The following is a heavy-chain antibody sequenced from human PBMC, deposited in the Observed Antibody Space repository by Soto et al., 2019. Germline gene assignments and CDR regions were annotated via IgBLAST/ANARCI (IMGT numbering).Heavy chain of an antibody. CDR2: ISGSGGST. CDR1: GFTFSSYA. J-gene: IGHJ6*03. Sequence: GGSLRLSCAASGFTFSSYAMSWVRQAPGKGLEWVSAISGSGGSTYYADSVKGRFTISRDNSKNTLYLQMNSLRAEDTAVYYCAKNDRWGKYYYYYYYRDGWGKGTTVTVSS. V-gene: IGHV3-23*01. CDR3: AKNDRWGKYYYYYYYRDG. D-gene: IGHD1-1*01.